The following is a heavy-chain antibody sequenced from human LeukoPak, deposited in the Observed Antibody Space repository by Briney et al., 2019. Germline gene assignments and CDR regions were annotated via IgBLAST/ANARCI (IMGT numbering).Heavy chain of an antibody. V-gene: IGHV3-21*01. Sequence: GGSLRLSCAASGFTFSTYSMNWVGQAPGKGLEGVSSISSGSSYIYSADSVNRRFTISRHNAKNSLYLQMNSLSADDTAVYYCARVVDVGATSVTSIDYWGQGTLVTVSS. CDR3: ARVVDVGATSVTSIDY. CDR1: GFTFSTYS. J-gene: IGHJ4*02. D-gene: IGHD1-26*01. CDR2: ISSGSSYI.